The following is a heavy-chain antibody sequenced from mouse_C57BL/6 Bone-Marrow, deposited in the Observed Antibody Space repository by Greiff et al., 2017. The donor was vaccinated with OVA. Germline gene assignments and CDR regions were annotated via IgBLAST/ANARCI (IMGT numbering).Heavy chain of an antibody. CDR2: ISGGGGNT. J-gene: IGHJ2*01. CDR3: ARHPHYYGSRKGYFDY. Sequence: EVMLVESGGGLVKPGGSLKLSCAASGFTFSSYTMSWVRQTPEKRLEWVATISGGGGNTYYPDSVKGRFTISSDNAKNTLYLQMSSLRSKDTALYYCARHPHYYGSRKGYFDYWGQGTTLTVSS. CDR1: GFTFSSYT. D-gene: IGHD1-1*01. V-gene: IGHV5-9*01.